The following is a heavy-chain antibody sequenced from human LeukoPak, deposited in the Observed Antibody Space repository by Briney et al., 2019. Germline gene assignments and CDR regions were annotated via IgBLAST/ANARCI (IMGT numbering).Heavy chain of an antibody. Sequence: KPGKSLKISCKGSGFSFTSFWIGWVRQMPGKGLEWMGMISPANSDIRYSPSFQGQVTISADKSISTAYLQWSSLEASDTAMYYCARSHGAYWGQGTLITVSS. V-gene: IGHV5-51*03. CDR2: ISPANSDI. CDR3: ARSHGAY. CDR1: GFSFTSFW. J-gene: IGHJ4*02.